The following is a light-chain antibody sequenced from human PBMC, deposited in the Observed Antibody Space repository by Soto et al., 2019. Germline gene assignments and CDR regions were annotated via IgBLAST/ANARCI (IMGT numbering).Light chain of an antibody. Sequence: QSALTQPASVSGSPGQSITISCTGTSSDVGGYKYVSWYQEHPGKAPKLIIYEVRYRPSGFSNRFSGSKSGNTASLTISGLQADDEADYYCSSYTDSSAFVVFGTGTKVTVL. V-gene: IGLV2-14*01. CDR3: SSYTDSSAFVV. CDR1: SSDVGGYKY. CDR2: EVR. J-gene: IGLJ1*01.